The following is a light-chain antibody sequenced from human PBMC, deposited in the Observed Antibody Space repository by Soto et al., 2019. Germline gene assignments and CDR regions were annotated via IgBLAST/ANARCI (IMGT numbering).Light chain of an antibody. CDR1: SSDVGGYIY. CDR2: DVS. J-gene: IGLJ1*01. V-gene: IGLV2-11*01. Sequence: QSVLTQPRSVSGSPGQSVTISCTGTSSDVGGYIYVSWYQQHPGKAPKLMMFDVSKRPSGVPDRFSGSKSGNTASLTISGLQPEDEADYYCCSYTTSNTRQIVFGTGTKVTVL. CDR3: CSYTTSNTRQIV.